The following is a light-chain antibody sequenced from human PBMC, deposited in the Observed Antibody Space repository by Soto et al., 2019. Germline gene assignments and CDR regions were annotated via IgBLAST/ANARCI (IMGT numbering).Light chain of an antibody. V-gene: IGLV2-23*01. J-gene: IGLJ2*01. Sequence: QSVLTQPASVSGSPGQSITISCTGTSSDVGSYNLVSWYQQHPGKAPKLMIYEGSKRPSGVSNRFSGSKSGNTASLTISGLQAEDEADYYCCSYAGSNVVFSGGTKLTVL. CDR1: SSDVGSYNL. CDR2: EGS. CDR3: CSYAGSNVV.